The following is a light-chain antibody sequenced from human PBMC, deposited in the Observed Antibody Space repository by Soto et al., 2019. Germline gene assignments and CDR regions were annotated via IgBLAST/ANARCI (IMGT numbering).Light chain of an antibody. Sequence: EIVMTQSPATLSVSPGERATLSCRASQSVTSNLAWYQQKPGQAPRLLIYGASTRAPGIPARFSGSGSGTEFTRTISSLQSEDFAVYYCQQYNNWPPTFGQGTRLEIK. CDR2: GAS. CDR1: QSVTSN. J-gene: IGKJ5*01. V-gene: IGKV3-15*01. CDR3: QQYNNWPPT.